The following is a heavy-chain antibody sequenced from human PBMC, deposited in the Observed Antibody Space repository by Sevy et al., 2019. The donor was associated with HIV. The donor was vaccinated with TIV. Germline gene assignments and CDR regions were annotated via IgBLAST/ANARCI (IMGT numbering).Heavy chain of an antibody. V-gene: IGHV3-48*03. CDR2: ISRSGSSI. CDR1: GFTFSSYD. D-gene: IGHD2-8*01. Sequence: GGSLRLSCTASGFTFSSYDMNWVRQAPGKGLEWVSKISRSGSSIYYADSVKGRFTISRDNAKNSLNLQMNSLRAEDTAVYYCTRNGGAFDNGFDPWDQGTLVTVSS. J-gene: IGHJ5*02. CDR3: TRNGGAFDNGFDP.